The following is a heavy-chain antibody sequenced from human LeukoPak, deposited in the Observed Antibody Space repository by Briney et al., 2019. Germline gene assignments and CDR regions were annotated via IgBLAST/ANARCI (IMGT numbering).Heavy chain of an antibody. V-gene: IGHV4-34*01. CDR3: ARGKGETSSSYYFDY. Sequence: SETLSLTCAVYGGSFSGYYWSWIRQPPGKGLEWIGEINHSGSTNYNPSLKSRVTISVDTSKNQFSLKLSSVTAADTAVYYCARGKGETSSSYYFDYWGQGTLVTVSS. CDR1: GGSFSGYY. CDR2: INHSGST. D-gene: IGHD6-6*01. J-gene: IGHJ4*02.